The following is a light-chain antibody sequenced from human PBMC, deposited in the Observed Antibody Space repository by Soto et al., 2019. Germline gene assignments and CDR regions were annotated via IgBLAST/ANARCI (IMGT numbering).Light chain of an antibody. V-gene: IGKV3-20*01. J-gene: IGKJ1*01. CDR1: QFVSNS. Sequence: IVLTQSPATLSLSPGERATLSCRASQFVSNSVAWYQQKPGQAPRLLIYSASSRATGIPDRFSGSGSGTDFTLTISRLEPEDFAVYYCQRYGGFGQGTKVDIK. CDR2: SAS. CDR3: QRYGG.